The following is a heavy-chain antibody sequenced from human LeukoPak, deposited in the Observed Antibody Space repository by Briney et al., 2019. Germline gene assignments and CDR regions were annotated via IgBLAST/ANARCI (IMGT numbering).Heavy chain of an antibody. CDR2: INPNSGGT. D-gene: IGHD3-10*01. J-gene: IGHJ1*01. Sequence: GASVKVSCKASGYTFTGYYMHWVRQAPGQGLEWMGWINPNSGGTNYAQKFQGRVTMTRDTSISTAYMELSRLRSDDTAVYYCARARSGWFGELSLYFQHWGQGTLVTVSS. CDR3: ARARSGWFGELSLYFQH. V-gene: IGHV1-2*02. CDR1: GYTFTGYY.